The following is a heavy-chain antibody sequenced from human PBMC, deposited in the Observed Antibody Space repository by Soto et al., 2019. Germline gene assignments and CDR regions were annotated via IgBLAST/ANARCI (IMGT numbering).Heavy chain of an antibody. D-gene: IGHD2-15*01. CDR1: EFTVSDSY. J-gene: IGHJ5*02. Sequence: EVQLVESGGGLVQPGGSLRLSCSASEFTVSDSYMNWVRQAPGKGLEWVSVIYSGGDTFYADFVKGRFTISRDNSKNTLYLQLNSLRSEDTAVYYCARDPSCGAGSCGWLDPWGQGTLVTVSS. CDR3: ARDPSCGAGSCGWLDP. CDR2: IYSGGDT. V-gene: IGHV3-66*01.